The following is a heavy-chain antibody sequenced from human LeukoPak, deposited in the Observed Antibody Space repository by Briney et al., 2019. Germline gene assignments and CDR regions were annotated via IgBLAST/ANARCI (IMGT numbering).Heavy chain of an antibody. D-gene: IGHD3-3*01. CDR2: INHSGST. CDR1: GGSFSGYY. Sequence: SETLSLTCAVYGGSFSGYYWSWIRQPPGKGLEWIGEINHSGSTNYNPSLKSRVTISVDTSKNQFSLKLSSVTAADTAVYYCARRTYYDFWSGYYIEDCFDYWGQGTLVTVSS. V-gene: IGHV4-34*01. J-gene: IGHJ4*02. CDR3: ARRTYYDFWSGYYIEDCFDY.